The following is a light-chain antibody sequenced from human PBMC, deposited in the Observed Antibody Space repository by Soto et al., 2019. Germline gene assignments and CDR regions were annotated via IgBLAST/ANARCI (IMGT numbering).Light chain of an antibody. CDR3: QQYYSYSWT. CDR2: AAS. Sequence: AIRMTQSPSSLSASTGDRVTITCRASQGISSYLAWYQQKPGKAPKLLIYAASTLQSGVPSRFSGSGSGTDFTLTISCLQSEDFATYYCQQYYSYSWTFGQETKVEIK. J-gene: IGKJ1*01. V-gene: IGKV1-8*01. CDR1: QGISSY.